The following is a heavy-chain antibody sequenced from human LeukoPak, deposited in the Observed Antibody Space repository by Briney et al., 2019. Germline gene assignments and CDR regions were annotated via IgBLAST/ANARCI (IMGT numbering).Heavy chain of an antibody. V-gene: IGHV3-48*01. J-gene: IGHJ4*02. CDR2: ISSSSSTI. CDR1: GFTFSSYS. Sequence: GGSLRLSCAASGFTFSSYSMNWVRQAPGKGLEWVSYISSSSSTIYYADSVKGRFTISRDNAKNSLYLQMNSLRAEDTAVYYCAKVAKYYYGSETYYFFEHWGQGTPVTASS. CDR3: AKVAKYYYGSETYYFFEH. D-gene: IGHD3-10*01.